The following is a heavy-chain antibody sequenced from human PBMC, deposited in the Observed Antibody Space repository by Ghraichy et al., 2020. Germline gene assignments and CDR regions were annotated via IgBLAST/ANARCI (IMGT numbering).Heavy chain of an antibody. V-gene: IGHV4-38-2*02. D-gene: IGHD5-12*01. Sequence: SETLSLTCTVSGYSISSGYYWYCIRQPPGTGLEWIGSIYHSGSTFYNPSLRSRVTISVDTSKNQFSLQLGSVTAADTAGYYCARAERWIDPIGYWGQGTLVTVSS. CDR1: GYSISSGYY. CDR3: ARAERWIDPIGY. J-gene: IGHJ4*02. CDR2: IYHSGST.